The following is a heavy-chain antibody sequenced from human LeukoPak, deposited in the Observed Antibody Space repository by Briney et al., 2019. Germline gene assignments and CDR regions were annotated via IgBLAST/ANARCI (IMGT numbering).Heavy chain of an antibody. J-gene: IGHJ3*02. CDR1: GGSISSYY. Sequence: PSETLSLTCTVSGGSISSYYWSWLRQPPGKGLEWIGYIYYSGSTNYNPSLKSRVTISVDTSKNQFSLKLSSVTAADTAVYYCARPNGNDAFDIWGQGTMVTVSS. V-gene: IGHV4-59*01. CDR3: ARPNGNDAFDI. CDR2: IYYSGST.